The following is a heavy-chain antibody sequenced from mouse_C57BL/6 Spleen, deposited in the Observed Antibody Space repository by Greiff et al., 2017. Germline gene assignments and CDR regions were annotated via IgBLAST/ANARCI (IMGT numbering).Heavy chain of an antibody. V-gene: IGHV5-17*01. J-gene: IGHJ4*01. D-gene: IGHD1-1*01. CDR1: GFTFSDYG. Sequence: EVQLVESGGGLVKPGGSLKLSCAASGFTFSDYGMHWVRQAPEKGLEWVAYISSGSSTIYYADTVKGRFTISRDNAKNTLFLQMISLRTEDTAMYYCSRGGSSYAYAMDYWGQGTSVTVSS. CDR3: SRGGSSYAYAMDY. CDR2: ISSGSSTI.